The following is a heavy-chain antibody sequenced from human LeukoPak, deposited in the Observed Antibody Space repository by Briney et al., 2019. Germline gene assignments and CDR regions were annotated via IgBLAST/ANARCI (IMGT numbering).Heavy chain of an antibody. CDR3: ARDRYCSTSSCPDDAFDF. V-gene: IGHV4-39*07. CDR1: GGSISSSSYY. CDR2: IYYSGST. D-gene: IGHD2-2*01. Sequence: SETLSLTCTVSGGSISSSSYYWGWIRQPPGKGLEWIGSIYYSGSTYYKPSLKSRVTISVDTSANQFSLKLSSVTAADTAVYYCARDRYCSTSSCPDDAFDFWGQGTMVTVSS. J-gene: IGHJ3*01.